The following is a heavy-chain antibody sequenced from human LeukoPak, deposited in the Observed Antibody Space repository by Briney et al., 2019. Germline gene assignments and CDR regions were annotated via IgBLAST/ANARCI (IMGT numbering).Heavy chain of an antibody. CDR3: AGDIGYSTFDR. Sequence: GGSLRLSCAASGFTFSYYWMSWVRQAPGKGLEWVANIKQDGSEKNYVDSVKGRFTISRDNAKNSLYLQMNSLRAEDTAVYYCAGDIGYSTFDRWGQGTLVTVSS. J-gene: IGHJ4*02. V-gene: IGHV3-7*05. CDR1: GFTFSYYW. D-gene: IGHD4-11*01. CDR2: IKQDGSEK.